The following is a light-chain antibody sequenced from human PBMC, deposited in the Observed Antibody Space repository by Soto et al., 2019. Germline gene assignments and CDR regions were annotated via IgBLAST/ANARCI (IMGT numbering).Light chain of an antibody. CDR2: AAS. J-gene: IGKJ4*01. CDR3: QQYYSYPLT. V-gene: IGKV1-8*01. Sequence: AIRMTQSPSSFSASTGDRVTITCRASQNISSYLAWYQQKPGKAPKLLMYAASTLQSGVPSRFSGSGSGTDFTLTISCLQSEDFATDYCQQYYSYPLTFGGGTKVEIK. CDR1: QNISSY.